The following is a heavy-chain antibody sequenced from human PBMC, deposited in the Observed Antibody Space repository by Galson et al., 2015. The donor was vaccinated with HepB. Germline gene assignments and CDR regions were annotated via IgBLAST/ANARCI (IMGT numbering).Heavy chain of an antibody. CDR1: GFSLSTSGMC. CDR3: ARITANRSGYGFEI. V-gene: IGHV2-70*01. Sequence: PALVKPTQTLTLTCTFSGFSLSTSGMCVSWIRQPPGKALEWLALIDWDDDKYYSTSLKTRLTISKDTSKNQVVLIMTNMDPVDTATYFCARITANRSGYGFEIWGQGTMVTVSP. J-gene: IGHJ3*02. CDR2: IDWDDDK. D-gene: IGHD3-22*01.